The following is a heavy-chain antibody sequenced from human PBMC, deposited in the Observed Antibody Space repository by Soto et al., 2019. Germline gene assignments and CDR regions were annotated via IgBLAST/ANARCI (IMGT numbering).Heavy chain of an antibody. J-gene: IGHJ4*02. CDR1: GFTFSSYT. V-gene: IGHV3-23*01. D-gene: IGHD2-2*01. CDR2: LSGSADTT. Sequence: GGSLRLSCAASGFTFSSYTMNWVRQAPGKGLEWVSSLSGSADTTYYAGSVKGRFTISRDNSKNTLYLQMNSLRAEDTAVYYCAKDHRLDCSGTSCHLFDHWGQGTLVTVSS. CDR3: AKDHRLDCSGTSCHLFDH.